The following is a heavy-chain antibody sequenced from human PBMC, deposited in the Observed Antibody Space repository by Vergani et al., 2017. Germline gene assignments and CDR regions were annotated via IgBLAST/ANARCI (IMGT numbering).Heavy chain of an antibody. CDR3: ARGTRLNYGGNWILAFDI. J-gene: IGHJ3*02. CDR2: IYHSGST. V-gene: IGHV4-38-2*01. CDR1: GYSISSGYY. Sequence: QVQLQQWGAGLLKPSETLSLTCAVSGYSISSGYYWGWIRQPPGKGLEWIGSIYHSGSTYYNPSLKSRVTISVDTSKNQFSLKMSSVTAADTAVDYCARGTRLNYGGNWILAFDIWGQGTMVTVSS. D-gene: IGHD4-23*01.